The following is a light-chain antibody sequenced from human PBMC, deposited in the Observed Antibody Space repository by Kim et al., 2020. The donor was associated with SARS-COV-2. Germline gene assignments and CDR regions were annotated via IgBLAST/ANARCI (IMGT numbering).Light chain of an antibody. CDR1: QSVSSY. V-gene: IGKV3-15*01. J-gene: IGKJ2*03. Sequence: SPGERATLSCRASQSVSSYLAWYQQKPGQAPRLLIYGASTRATGIPARFSGSGSGTEFTLTISSLQSEDFAVYYCQQYNNWPPSSFGQGTKLEI. CDR2: GAS. CDR3: QQYNNWPPSS.